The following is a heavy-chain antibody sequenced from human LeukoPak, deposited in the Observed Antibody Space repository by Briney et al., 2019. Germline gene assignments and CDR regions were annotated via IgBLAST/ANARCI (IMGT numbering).Heavy chain of an antibody. Sequence: GGSLRLSCAASGFTFSDYYMSWIRQAPGKGLEWVSYISTSGGKVHYADSVKGRFTISRDNAKNSLFLQVNSLRAEDTAVYYCARVLAAGIGYWGQGTLVIVSS. CDR1: GFTFSDYY. V-gene: IGHV3-11*01. CDR3: ARVLAAGIGY. CDR2: ISTSGGKV. D-gene: IGHD6-13*01. J-gene: IGHJ4*02.